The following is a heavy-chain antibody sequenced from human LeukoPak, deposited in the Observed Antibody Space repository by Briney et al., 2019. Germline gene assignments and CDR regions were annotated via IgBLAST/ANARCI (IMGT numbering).Heavy chain of an antibody. D-gene: IGHD3-3*01. CDR1: GCTISSGGYY. Sequence: SESLSLTCIVSGCTISSGGYYWSWMRQHPGKCLEWLGYIYYSGSTYYNPSLKSRVTISVDTSKNQFSLKLSSVTAADTAVYYCARAGGFFSPFGYWGQGTLVTVSS. V-gene: IGHV4-31*03. CDR3: ARAGGFFSPFGY. CDR2: IYYSGST. J-gene: IGHJ4*02.